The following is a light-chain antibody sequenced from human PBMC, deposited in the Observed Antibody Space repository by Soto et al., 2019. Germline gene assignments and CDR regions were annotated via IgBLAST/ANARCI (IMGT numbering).Light chain of an antibody. CDR2: DVS. J-gene: IGLJ2*01. CDR1: SSDVGDFNY. V-gene: IGLV2-14*03. Sequence: QSALTQPASVSGSPGQSITISCTGTSSDVGDFNYVSWYQQHPGKAPKLMIYDVSNRPSGVSNRFSGSKSGNTASLTISGLQAEDEADYYCSSYRSSGTLVFGGGTKLTVL. CDR3: SSYRSSGTLV.